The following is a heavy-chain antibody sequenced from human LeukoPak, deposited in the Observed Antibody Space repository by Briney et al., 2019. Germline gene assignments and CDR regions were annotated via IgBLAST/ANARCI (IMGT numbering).Heavy chain of an antibody. CDR1: GGSISSGSYY. V-gene: IGHV4-61*02. D-gene: IGHD1-26*01. CDR3: ARQGGGIVGPY. CDR2: IYTSGST. J-gene: IGHJ4*02. Sequence: PSQTLSLTCTVSGGSISSGSYYWSWIRQPAGKGLEWIGRIYTSGSTNYNPSLKSRVTMSVDTSKNQFSLKLSSVTAADTAVYYCARQGGGIVGPYWGQGTLVTVSS.